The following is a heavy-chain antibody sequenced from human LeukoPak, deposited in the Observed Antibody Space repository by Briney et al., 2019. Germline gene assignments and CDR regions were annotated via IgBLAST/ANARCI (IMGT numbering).Heavy chain of an antibody. V-gene: IGHV1-18*01. CDR2: ISAYNGNT. CDR1: GYTFTSYG. Sequence: ASVKVSCKASGYTFTSYGISWVRQAPGQGLEWMGWISAYNGNTNYAQKLQGRVTMTTDTSTSTAYMELRSLRSDDTAVYYCARDYYIAAAGCFDYWGQGTLVTVSS. J-gene: IGHJ4*02. D-gene: IGHD6-13*01. CDR3: ARDYYIAAAGCFDY.